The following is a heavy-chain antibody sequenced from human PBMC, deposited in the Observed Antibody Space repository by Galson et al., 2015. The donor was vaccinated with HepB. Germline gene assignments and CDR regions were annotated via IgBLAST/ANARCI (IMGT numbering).Heavy chain of an antibody. J-gene: IGHJ6*02. V-gene: IGHV3-15*01. CDR1: GFTFSSYG. D-gene: IGHD3-10*01. CDR3: TTDRGYYYGMDV. Sequence: SLRLSCAASGFTFSSYGMHWVRQAPGKGLEWVGRIKSKTDGGTTDYAAPVKGRFTISRDDSKNTLYLQMNSLKTEDTAVYYCTTDRGYYYGMDVRGQGTTVTVSS. CDR2: IKSKTDGGTT.